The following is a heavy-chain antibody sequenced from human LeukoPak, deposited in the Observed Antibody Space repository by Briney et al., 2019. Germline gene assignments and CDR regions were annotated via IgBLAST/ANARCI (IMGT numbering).Heavy chain of an antibody. CDR3: VKTYCSITRCSPGFDS. J-gene: IGHJ4*02. V-gene: IGHV3-11*01. CDR2: ISHRVSDV. Sequence: GGSLRLSCAASGFTFSDYYMSWIRQAPGKGLEWISYISHRVSDVQYADSVRGNFTISRDNSMNTLFLQMDSLRADDTAVYYCVKTYCSITRCSPGFDSWGQGTLVTVSS. D-gene: IGHD3-10*01. CDR1: GFTFSDYY.